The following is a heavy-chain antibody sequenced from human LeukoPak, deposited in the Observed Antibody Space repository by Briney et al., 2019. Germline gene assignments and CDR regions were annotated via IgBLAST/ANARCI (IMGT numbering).Heavy chain of an antibody. Sequence: PSETLSLTCTVSGYSISSGYYWGWIRQPPGKGLEWIGSIYHSGSTYYNPSLKSRVTISVDTSKNQFSLKLGSVTAADTAVYYCARALWLGSFYYFDYWGQGTLVTVSS. D-gene: IGHD5-24*01. J-gene: IGHJ4*02. CDR1: GYSISSGYY. V-gene: IGHV4-38-2*02. CDR2: IYHSGST. CDR3: ARALWLGSFYYFDY.